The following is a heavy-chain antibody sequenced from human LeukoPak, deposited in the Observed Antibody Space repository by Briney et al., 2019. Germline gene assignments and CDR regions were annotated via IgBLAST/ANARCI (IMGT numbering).Heavy chain of an antibody. CDR1: GFTFSSYE. Sequence: PGGSLRLSCAASGFTFSSYEMNWVRQAPGKGLEWVSYISSSGSTIYYADSVKGRFTISRDNAKNSLYLQMNSLRAEDTAVYYCPRTGGSGYYFDYWGQGTLVTVSS. CDR3: PRTGGSGYYFDY. J-gene: IGHJ4*02. D-gene: IGHD3-22*01. V-gene: IGHV3-48*03. CDR2: ISSSGSTI.